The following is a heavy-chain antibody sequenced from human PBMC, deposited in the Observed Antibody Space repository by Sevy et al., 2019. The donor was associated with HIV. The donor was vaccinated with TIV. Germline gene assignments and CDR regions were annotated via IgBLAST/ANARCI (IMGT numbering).Heavy chain of an antibody. CDR1: GGSFSGYY. CDR3: ARYRVAGNFDY. J-gene: IGHJ4*02. V-gene: IGHV4-34*01. D-gene: IGHD6-19*01. CDR2: INHSGST. Sequence: SETLSLTCAVYGGSFSGYYWSWIRQPPGKGLEWIGEINHSGSTNYNLSLKSRVTISVDTSKNQFSLKLNSVTAADTAVYYCARYRVAGNFDYWGQGTLVTVSS.